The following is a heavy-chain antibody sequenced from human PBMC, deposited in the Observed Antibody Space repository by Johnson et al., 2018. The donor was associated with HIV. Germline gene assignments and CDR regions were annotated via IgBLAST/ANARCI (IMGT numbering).Heavy chain of an antibody. V-gene: IGHV3-30*18. CDR3: AKEGVVWASDI. D-gene: IGHD2-2*01. CDR2: ISYDGSNK. CDR1: GFTFSTYG. Sequence: QVHLVESGGGVVQPGRSLRLSCAASGFTFSTYGMHWVRQAPGKGLEWVGVISYDGSNKYYGDSVKGRFTISRDNSKNTLYLQMNSLRAEDTAVYYCAKEGVVWASDIWGQGTMVTVSS. J-gene: IGHJ3*02.